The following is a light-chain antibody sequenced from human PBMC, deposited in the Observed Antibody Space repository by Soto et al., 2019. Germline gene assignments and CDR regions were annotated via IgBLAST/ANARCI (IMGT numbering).Light chain of an antibody. CDR2: DAS. CDR3: QQRSNWPST. CDR1: QSVSGY. J-gene: IGKJ4*01. Sequence: EIVLTQSPATLSLSPGNSATLSCRASQSVSGYLAWYQQKPGQAPRLLIYDASNRATGIPARFSGSGSGTDFSLTITAPEPEDFAVYYCQQRSNWPSTFGGGTKVEI. V-gene: IGKV3-11*01.